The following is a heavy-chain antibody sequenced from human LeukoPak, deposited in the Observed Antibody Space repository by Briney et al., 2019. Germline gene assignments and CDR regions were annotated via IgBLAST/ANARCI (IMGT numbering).Heavy chain of an antibody. CDR1: GFTFSSYA. V-gene: IGHV3-23*01. CDR3: AKDLVGLWPLGAFDI. J-gene: IGHJ3*02. CDR2: ISKSGDST. D-gene: IGHD4/OR15-4a*01. Sequence: GGSLRLSCAASGFTFSSYAISWVRQAPGKGLEWVSAISKSGDSTYYADSVKGRFTISRDNSRNTIYLQMNSLRVEDTAVYYCAKDLVGLWPLGAFDIWGQGTMVTVSS.